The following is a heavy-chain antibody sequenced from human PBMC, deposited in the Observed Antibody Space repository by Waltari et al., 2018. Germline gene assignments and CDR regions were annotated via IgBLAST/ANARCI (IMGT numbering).Heavy chain of an antibody. V-gene: IGHV4-59*08. CDR1: GGSISSHY. Sequence: QVQLQESGPGLVKPSETLSLTCTVSGGSISSHYWSWIRQPPGKGLEWIGYIYYSGGTNYNPSLKSRVTISVDTSKNQFSLKLSSVTAADTAVYYCARHEWHNPFDYWGQGTLVTVSS. J-gene: IGHJ4*02. D-gene: IGHD3-3*01. CDR2: IYYSGGT. CDR3: ARHEWHNPFDY.